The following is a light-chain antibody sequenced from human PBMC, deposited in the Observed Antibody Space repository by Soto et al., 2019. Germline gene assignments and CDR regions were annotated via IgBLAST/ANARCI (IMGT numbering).Light chain of an antibody. J-gene: IGKJ3*01. CDR3: QQRGNWPLFT. CDR1: QSVRSNS. V-gene: IGKV3D-20*02. Sequence: EIVLTQSPGTLSLSPGERATLSCRASQSVRSNSLAWYQQKPGQAPRLLIYGASTMATGIPDRFSGSGSGTDFTLTISSQEPEDCAVYYFQQRGNWPLFTFGPGTRVDI. CDR2: GAS.